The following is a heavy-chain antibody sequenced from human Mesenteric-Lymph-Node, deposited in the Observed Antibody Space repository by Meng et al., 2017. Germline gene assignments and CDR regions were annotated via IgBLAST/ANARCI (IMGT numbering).Heavy chain of an antibody. V-gene: IGHV3-33*06. CDR1: GFTFSSYS. CDR3: AKEWGRYYYGSGSYYNVRPFDY. Sequence: LKISCAASGFTFSSYSMNWVRQAPGKGLEWVAVIWYDGSNKYYADSVKGRFTISRDNSKNTLYLQMTSLRAEDTAVYYCAKEWGRYYYGSGSYYNVRPFDYWGQGTLVTVSS. J-gene: IGHJ4*02. D-gene: IGHD3-10*01. CDR2: IWYDGSNK.